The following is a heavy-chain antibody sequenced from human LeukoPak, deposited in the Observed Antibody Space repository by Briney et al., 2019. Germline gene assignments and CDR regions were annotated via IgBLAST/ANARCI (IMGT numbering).Heavy chain of an antibody. V-gene: IGHV3-43*02. CDR2: ISGDGGRT. CDR3: AKVGARSRSYYYYLGMDV. CDR1: VFTFYDCV. Sequence: GGSLRLSCANPVFTFYDCVLYSGSQAPGKGLEWVSLISGDGGRTYYADSVKGRFTISRDNSKKSLYLQMNSLRTEDTALYYCAKVGARSRSYYYYLGMDVWGQGTTATVSS. J-gene: IGHJ6*02. D-gene: IGHD4/OR15-4a*01.